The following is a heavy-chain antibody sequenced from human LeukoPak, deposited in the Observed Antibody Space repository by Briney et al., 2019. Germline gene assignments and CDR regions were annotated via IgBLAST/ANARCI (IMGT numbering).Heavy chain of an antibody. J-gene: IGHJ3*01. CDR2: VYYSGST. CDR1: GGSVRSDSYY. D-gene: IGHD3-22*01. CDR3: VREAATDYYDSSGYYRQTEVFDA. Sequence: SEALSLTCTVSGGSVRSDSYYWSWIRQPPGKGLEWIGYVYYSGSTNYNPSLKSRVTISVDTSKNQFSLKLRSVTAADTAVYYCVREAATDYYDSSGYYRQTEVFDAWGQGTMVTVSS. V-gene: IGHV4-61*01.